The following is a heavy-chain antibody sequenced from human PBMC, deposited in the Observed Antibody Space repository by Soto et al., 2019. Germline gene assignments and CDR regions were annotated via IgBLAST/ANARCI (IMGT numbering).Heavy chain of an antibody. CDR3: ARGRPIAARPNWFDP. CDR2: ISAYNGNT. J-gene: IGHJ5*02. V-gene: IGHV1-18*01. Sequence: ASVKVSCKASGYTFTSYGISWVRQAPGQGLEWMGWISAYNGNTNYAQKLQGRVTMTTDTSTSTAYMELRSLRSDDTAVYYCARGRPIAARPNWFDPWGQGTLVTVSS. D-gene: IGHD6-6*01. CDR1: GYTFTSYG.